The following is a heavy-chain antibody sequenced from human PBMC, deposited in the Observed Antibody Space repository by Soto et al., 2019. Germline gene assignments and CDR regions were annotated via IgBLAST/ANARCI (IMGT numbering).Heavy chain of an antibody. CDR3: AVGDYDILTGNAFDI. J-gene: IGHJ3*02. CDR1: GFTFTISA. Sequence: GASVKVSCKASGFTFTISAMQWVRQARGQRLEWIGWIVVGSGNTNYAQKFQERVTITRDMSTSTAYMELSSLRSEDTAVYYCAVGDYDILTGNAFDIWGQGTMGTVSS. V-gene: IGHV1-58*02. D-gene: IGHD3-9*01. CDR2: IVVGSGNT.